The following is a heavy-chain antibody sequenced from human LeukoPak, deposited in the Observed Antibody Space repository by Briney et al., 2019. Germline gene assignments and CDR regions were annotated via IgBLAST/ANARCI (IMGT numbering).Heavy chain of an antibody. J-gene: IGHJ2*01. CDR1: GGSISSSSYY. CDR3: ARHSTYYYDSSGYPRGWYFDL. Sequence: PSETLSLTRTVSGGSISSSSYYWGWIRQPPGKGLEWIGSIYYSGSTYYNPSLKSRVTISVDTSKNQFSLKLSSVTAADTAVYYCARHSTYYYDSSGYPRGWYFDLWGRGTLVTVSS. D-gene: IGHD3-22*01. V-gene: IGHV4-39*01. CDR2: IYYSGST.